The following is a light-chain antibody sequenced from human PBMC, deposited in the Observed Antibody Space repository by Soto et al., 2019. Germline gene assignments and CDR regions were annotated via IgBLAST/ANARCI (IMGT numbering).Light chain of an antibody. CDR1: QSVSSSY. J-gene: IGKJ1*01. Sequence: EIVLTQSPGTLSLSPGERATLSCRASQSVSSSYLAWYQQKPGQAPRLLLYGASSRATGIPERFSGSGSGTEFTLTISRLEPEDFVVYYCQQYGSSPPWTFGQGTKVEIK. CDR2: GAS. CDR3: QQYGSSPPWT. V-gene: IGKV3-20*01.